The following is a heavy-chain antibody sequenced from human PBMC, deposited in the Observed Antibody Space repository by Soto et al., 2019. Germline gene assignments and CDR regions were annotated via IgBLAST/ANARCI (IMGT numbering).Heavy chain of an antibody. V-gene: IGHV3-30-3*01. CDR3: ARDPALFPTRYYYCMDV. CDR1: GFTFSSYA. Sequence: QVQLVESGGGVVQPGRSLRLSCAASGFTFSSYAMHWVRQAPGKGLEWVAVISYDGSNKYYADSVKGRFTISRDNSKNTLYLQMNSLRAEAAAVSYCARDPALFPTRYYYCMDVWGQGTTVTVSS. J-gene: IGHJ6*02. CDR2: ISYDGSNK.